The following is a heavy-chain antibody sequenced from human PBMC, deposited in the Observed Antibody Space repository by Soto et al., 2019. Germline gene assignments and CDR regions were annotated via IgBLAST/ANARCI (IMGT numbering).Heavy chain of an antibody. V-gene: IGHV1-8*01. Sequence: QVQLVQSGAEVKKPGASVKVSCKASGYTFTSYDINWVRQATGQGLEWMGWMNPNSGNTGYAQKFHDRVTMTRNTCISTAYMELSSLRSEDTAVYYCARERSAAGTGWFDPWGQGTLVTVSS. CDR1: GYTFTSYD. J-gene: IGHJ5*02. CDR3: ARERSAAGTGWFDP. D-gene: IGHD6-13*01. CDR2: MNPNSGNT.